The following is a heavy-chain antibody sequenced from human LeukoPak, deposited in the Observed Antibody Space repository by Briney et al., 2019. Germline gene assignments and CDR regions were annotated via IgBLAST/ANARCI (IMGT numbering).Heavy chain of an antibody. D-gene: IGHD6-19*01. CDR3: AKEGDSSGWDNRPFDY. V-gene: IGHV3-23*01. J-gene: IGHJ4*02. CDR1: GFTFSSYA. Sequence: PGGSLRLSCAASGFTFSSYAMSWVRQAPGKGLEWVSAISGSGGSTYYADSGKGRFTISRDNSKNTLYLQMNSLRAEDTAVYYCAKEGDSSGWDNRPFDYWGQGTLVTVSS. CDR2: ISGSGGST.